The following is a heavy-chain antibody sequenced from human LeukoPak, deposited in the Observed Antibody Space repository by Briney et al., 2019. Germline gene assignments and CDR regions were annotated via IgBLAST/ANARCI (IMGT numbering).Heavy chain of an antibody. V-gene: IGHV1-69*13. CDR1: GGTFSSYA. J-gene: IGHJ6*03. CDR2: IIPIFGTA. Sequence: SVKVSCKASGGTFSSYAISWVRQAPGQGLDWMGGIIPIFGTANYAQKFQGRVTITADESTSTAYMELISLRSEDTAVYYCASSRLRYCSSTSCYYYYYMDVWGKGTTVTVSS. CDR3: ASSRLRYCSSTSCYYYYYMDV. D-gene: IGHD2-2*01.